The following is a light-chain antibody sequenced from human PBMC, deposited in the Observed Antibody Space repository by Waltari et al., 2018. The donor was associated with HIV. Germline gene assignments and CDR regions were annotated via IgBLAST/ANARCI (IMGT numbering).Light chain of an antibody. J-gene: IGKJ3*01. CDR3: QQTFNIPLI. V-gene: IGKV1-39*01. CDR1: QSIGVY. Sequence: DIQMTQSPSSLSASVGDRVTITCRASQSIGVYLNWYRQKQGKAPELLIYAASNLLSGLPPRFSGSGSGTEFTLTISSLQPEDFATYYCQQTFNIPLIFGPGTKVDI. CDR2: AAS.